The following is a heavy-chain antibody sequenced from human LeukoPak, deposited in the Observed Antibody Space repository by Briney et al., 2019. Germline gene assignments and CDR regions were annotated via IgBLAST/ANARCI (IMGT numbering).Heavy chain of an antibody. Sequence: GGSLRLSCAASGFTYSSYGMHWVRQAPGKGLEWVAFIWYDGSNKYYADSVKGRFTISRDNSKNTVYLQMNSLRVEDTAVYYCARELSPAVKFYFDSWGQGTLVTLSS. J-gene: IGHJ4*02. V-gene: IGHV3-33*01. CDR3: ARELSPAVKFYFDS. D-gene: IGHD2/OR15-2a*01. CDR2: IWYDGSNK. CDR1: GFTYSSYG.